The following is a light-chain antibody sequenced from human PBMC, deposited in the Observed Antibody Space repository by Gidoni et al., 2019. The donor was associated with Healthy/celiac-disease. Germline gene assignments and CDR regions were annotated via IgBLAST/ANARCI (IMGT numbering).Light chain of an antibody. V-gene: IGKV3-11*01. J-gene: IGKJ4*01. CDR3: QQRSNWLLT. CDR1: QSVSSY. CDR2: YAS. Sequence: DIVWTQSPATLSLYPGESATLSCRASQSVSSYIAWYQQKPGQAPRLLIYYASNRATGIPARFSGSGSGTDFTLTISSLEPEDFAVYYCQQRSNWLLTFGGGTKVEIK.